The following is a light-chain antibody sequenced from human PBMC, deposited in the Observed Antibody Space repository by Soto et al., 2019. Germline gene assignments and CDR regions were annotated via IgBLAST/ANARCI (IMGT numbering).Light chain of an antibody. J-gene: IGKJ1*01. CDR2: AAS. CDR3: QQLNSYTRT. Sequence: DIQLTQSPSFLSASVGDRVTITCRASQGISRYLAWYQQKPGKAPKLLIYAASTLQSGVRTRFSGSGSGTEFTLTISSLQPEDFATYYCQQLNSYTRTFGLGTKVEIK. CDR1: QGISRY. V-gene: IGKV1-9*01.